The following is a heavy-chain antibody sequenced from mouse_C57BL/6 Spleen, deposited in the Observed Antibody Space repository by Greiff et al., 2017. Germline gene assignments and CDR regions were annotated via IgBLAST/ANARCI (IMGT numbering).Heavy chain of an antibody. CDR3: AREDYGSSPWFAY. J-gene: IGHJ3*01. Sequence: QVQLQQSGAELAKPGASVKLSCKASGYTFTSYWMHWVKQRPGQGLEWIGYINPSSGYTKYNQKFKDKATLTADKSSSTAYMQRSSLTYEDSAVYYCAREDYGSSPWFAYWGQGTLVTVSA. CDR2: INPSSGYT. V-gene: IGHV1-7*01. CDR1: GYTFTSYW. D-gene: IGHD1-1*01.